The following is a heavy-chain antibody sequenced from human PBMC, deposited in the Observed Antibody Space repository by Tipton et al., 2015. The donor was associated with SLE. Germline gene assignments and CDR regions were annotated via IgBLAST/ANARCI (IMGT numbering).Heavy chain of an antibody. CDR2: IYHTGST. CDR1: GGSISRIGYY. D-gene: IGHD1-7*01. J-gene: IGHJ6*04. Sequence: LRLSCTVSGGSISRIGYYWSWIRQHPGKGLEWIGYIYHTGSTYYNPSLESRVTISVDTSKSQFSLKLTSATAADTAVYYCARATDWNLSPDVWGKGTTVTVSS. CDR3: ARATDWNLSPDV. V-gene: IGHV4-31*02.